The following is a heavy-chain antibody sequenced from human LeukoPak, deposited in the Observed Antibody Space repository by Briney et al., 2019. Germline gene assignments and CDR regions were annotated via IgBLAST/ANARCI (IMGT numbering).Heavy chain of an antibody. Sequence: PSETLSLTCAVYGGSFSGYYWSWIRQPLGKGLEWIGEINHSGSTNYNPSLKSRVTISVDTSKNQFSLKLSSVTAADTAVYYCARVLGYYDFWSGYLPGYYYGMDVWGQGTTVTVSS. CDR3: ARVLGYYDFWSGYLPGYYYGMDV. CDR2: INHSGST. D-gene: IGHD3-3*01. V-gene: IGHV4-34*01. J-gene: IGHJ6*02. CDR1: GGSFSGYY.